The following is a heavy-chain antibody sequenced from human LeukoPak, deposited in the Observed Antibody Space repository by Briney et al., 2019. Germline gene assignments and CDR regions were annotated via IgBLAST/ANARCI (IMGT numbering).Heavy chain of an antibody. D-gene: IGHD4-17*01. CDR3: AKDPYGDYGNWFDP. CDR1: GFTFSSDA. Sequence: PGGSLRLSCAASGFTFSSDAMSWVRQAPGKGLEWVSAISGSGGSTYYADSVKGRFTISRDNSKNTLYLRMNSLRAEDTAVYYCAKDPYGDYGNWFDPWGQGTLVTVSS. CDR2: ISGSGGST. V-gene: IGHV3-23*01. J-gene: IGHJ5*02.